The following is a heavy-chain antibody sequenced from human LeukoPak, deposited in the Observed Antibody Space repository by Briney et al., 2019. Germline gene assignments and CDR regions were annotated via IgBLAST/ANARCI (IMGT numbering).Heavy chain of an antibody. Sequence: RPSETLSLTCTVSGGSISSHYWSWIRQPPGKGLEWIGYIYYSGSTNYNPSLKSRVIISVDTSKNQFSLKLSSVTAADTAVYYCARYSSSWYYFDYWGQGTLVTVSS. D-gene: IGHD6-13*01. CDR2: IYYSGST. J-gene: IGHJ4*02. V-gene: IGHV4-59*11. CDR3: ARYSSSWYYFDY. CDR1: GGSISSHY.